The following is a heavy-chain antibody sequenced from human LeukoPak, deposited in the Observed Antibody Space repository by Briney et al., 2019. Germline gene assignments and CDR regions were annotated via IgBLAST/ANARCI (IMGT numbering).Heavy chain of an antibody. CDR1: GFTFSSYS. CDR3: AREEDDSSGYYYGY. J-gene: IGHJ4*02. Sequence: GGPLRLSCAASGFTFSSYSMNWARQAPGKGLEGVSSISSSSSYIYYADSVKGRFTISRDNAKNSLYLQMNSLRAEDTAVYYCAREEDDSSGYYYGYWGQGTLVTVSS. V-gene: IGHV3-21*01. CDR2: ISSSSSYI. D-gene: IGHD3-22*01.